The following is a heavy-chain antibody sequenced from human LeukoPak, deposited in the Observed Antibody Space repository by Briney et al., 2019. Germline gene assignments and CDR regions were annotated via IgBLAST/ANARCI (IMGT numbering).Heavy chain of an antibody. Sequence: PGGSLRLSCEASGFTFSSSDMHWVRPATGKGLEWVSTISTAGDPYYPGSVKGRFTISRENAKNSLYLQMNSLRAGDTAVYYCARGSGSSSWYSLDCWGQGTLVTVSS. CDR2: ISTAGDP. V-gene: IGHV3-13*05. D-gene: IGHD6-13*01. J-gene: IGHJ4*02. CDR3: ARGSGSSSWYSLDC. CDR1: GFTFSSSD.